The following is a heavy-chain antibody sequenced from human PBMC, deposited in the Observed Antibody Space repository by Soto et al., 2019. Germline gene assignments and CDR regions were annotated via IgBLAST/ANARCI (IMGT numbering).Heavy chain of an antibody. D-gene: IGHD2-2*01. CDR2: INHSGST. CDR1: GGSFSGYY. V-gene: IGHV4-34*01. CDR3: ARDNTLGYCSSTGCYPFDY. J-gene: IGHJ4*02. Sequence: SETLSLTCAVYGGSFSGYYWSWIRQPPGKGLEWIGEINHSGSTNYNPSLKSRVTISVDTSKNQFSLKLSSVTAADTAVYYCARDNTLGYCSSTGCYPFDYWGQGTLVTVSS.